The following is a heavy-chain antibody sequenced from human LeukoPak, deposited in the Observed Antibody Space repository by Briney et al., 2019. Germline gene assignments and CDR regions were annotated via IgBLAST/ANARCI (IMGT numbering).Heavy chain of an antibody. CDR1: GFTFSCYA. J-gene: IGHJ4*02. CDR3: ARDGVALEY. V-gene: IGHV3-7*01. Sequence: GGSLRLSCAASGFTFSCYAMLWVRQAPGKGLEWVANIKSDGSEKYYVDSVKGRFTISRDKTTNSLYLEMGCLRVEDTAIYYCARDGVALEYWGQGTPVTVSS. CDR2: IKSDGSEK. D-gene: IGHD2-15*01.